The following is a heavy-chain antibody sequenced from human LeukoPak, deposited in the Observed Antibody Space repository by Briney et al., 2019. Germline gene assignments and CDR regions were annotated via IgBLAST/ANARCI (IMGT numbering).Heavy chain of an antibody. CDR1: GGSISSSSYY. CDR3: ARRVPKWLNYFDY. Sequence: SETLSLTCTVSGGSISSSSYYWGWIRQPPGKGLEWIGSIYYSGSTYYNPSLKSRVTISVDTSKNQFSLKLSSVTAADTAVYYCARRVPKWLNYFDYWGQGTQVTVSS. D-gene: IGHD6-19*01. V-gene: IGHV4-39*01. CDR2: IYYSGST. J-gene: IGHJ4*02.